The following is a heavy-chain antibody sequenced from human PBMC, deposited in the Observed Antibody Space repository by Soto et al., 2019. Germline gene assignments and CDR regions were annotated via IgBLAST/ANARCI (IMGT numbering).Heavy chain of an antibody. J-gene: IGHJ6*02. CDR2: VYGDGRT. CDR1: GFTVNDNS. Sequence: GGSLRLSCAASGFTVNDNSMAWVRQAPGKGLEWVSVVYGDGRTYYADSVKGRFTISRDNSENTVSLQMSSLNVADTAVYYCARTRLYDASGYYYYYYGMDVWGQGTRVTVSS. D-gene: IGHD3-22*01. V-gene: IGHV3-53*01. CDR3: ARTRLYDASGYYYYYYGMDV.